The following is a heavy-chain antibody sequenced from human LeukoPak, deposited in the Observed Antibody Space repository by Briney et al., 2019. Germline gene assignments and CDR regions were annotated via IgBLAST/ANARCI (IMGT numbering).Heavy chain of an antibody. Sequence: SETLSLTCTVSGGSIGSHYWTWIRQTPGKGLEWIGYVYDIGSTKYNPSLKSRVTISVDTSKNQFSLRLSSVTAADTTVYYCARGGVLKSVDYWGQGTLVAVSS. CDR1: GGSIGSHY. CDR2: VYDIGST. D-gene: IGHD3-16*01. V-gene: IGHV4-59*11. CDR3: ARGGVLKSVDY. J-gene: IGHJ4*02.